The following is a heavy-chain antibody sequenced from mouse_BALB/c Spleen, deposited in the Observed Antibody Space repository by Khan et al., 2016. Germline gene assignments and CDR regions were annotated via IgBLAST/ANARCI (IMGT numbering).Heavy chain of an antibody. V-gene: IGHV9-3-1*01. CDR1: GYTFTNYG. CDR3: ARFSDYYGSSRYFDV. Sequence: QIQLVQSGPELKKPGKTVKISCKASGYTFTNYGMNWVKQAPGKGLKWMGWINTYSGESTYADDFKGRFAFSLETSANTAYLQINNLNNKDTATYFCARFSDYYGSSRYFDVWGAGTTVTVSS. J-gene: IGHJ1*01. D-gene: IGHD1-1*01. CDR2: INTYSGES.